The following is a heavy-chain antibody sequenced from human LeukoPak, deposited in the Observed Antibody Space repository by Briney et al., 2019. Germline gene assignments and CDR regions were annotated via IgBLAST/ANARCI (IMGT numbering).Heavy chain of an antibody. D-gene: IGHD5-12*01. J-gene: IGHJ3*02. Sequence: ASVKVSCKASGGTFRNYAINWVRQAPGLGLEWMGRIIPVLGTPHYAHNFQGRVTITADRSMSTGYMELSSLRSDDTAVYYCYSGYPSDAFDIWGQGTMVTVSS. CDR3: YSGYPSDAFDI. V-gene: IGHV1-69*04. CDR1: GGTFRNYA. CDR2: IIPVLGTP.